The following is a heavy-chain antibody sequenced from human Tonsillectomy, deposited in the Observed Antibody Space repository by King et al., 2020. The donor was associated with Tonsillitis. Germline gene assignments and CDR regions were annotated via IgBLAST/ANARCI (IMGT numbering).Heavy chain of an antibody. CDR2: IDPSDSYT. CDR3: ARNPGIAVAGTWGWFDP. CDR1: GYSFTSYW. V-gene: IGHV5-10-1*03. D-gene: IGHD6-13*01. Sequence: VQLVESGAEVKKPGESLRISCKGSGYSFTSYWISWVRQMPGKGLEWMGRIDPSDSYTNYSPSFQGHVTIPADKSISTAYLQWSSLKASDTAMYYCARNPGIAVAGTWGWFDPWGQGTLVTVSS. J-gene: IGHJ5*02.